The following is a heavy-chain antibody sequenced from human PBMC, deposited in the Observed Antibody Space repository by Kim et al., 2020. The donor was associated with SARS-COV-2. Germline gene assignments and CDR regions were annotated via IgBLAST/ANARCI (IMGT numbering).Heavy chain of an antibody. CDR2: ISGSGGST. CDR3: AKGSLGSSSWGTDY. D-gene: IGHD6-13*01. Sequence: GGSLRLSCAASGFTFSSYAMSWVRQAPGKGLEWVSAISGSGGSTYYADSVKGRFTISRDNSKNTLYLQMNSLRAEDMAVYYCAKGSLGSSSWGTDYWGQGTLVTVSS. J-gene: IGHJ4*02. V-gene: IGHV3-23*01. CDR1: GFTFSSYA.